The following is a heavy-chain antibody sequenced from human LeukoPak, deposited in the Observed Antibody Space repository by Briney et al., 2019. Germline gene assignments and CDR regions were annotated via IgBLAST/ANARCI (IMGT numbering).Heavy chain of an antibody. CDR1: GGSISSVGYY. CDR2: IYYSGST. Sequence: PSETLSLTCTVSGGSISSVGYYWSWIRQHPGKGLEWIGYIYYSGSTYYNPSLKSRVTISVDTSKNQFSLKLSSVTAADTAVYYCARDSGRLKNVADVWGQGTMVTVSS. V-gene: IGHV4-31*03. J-gene: IGHJ3*01. D-gene: IGHD2-21*01. CDR3: ARDSGRLKNVADV.